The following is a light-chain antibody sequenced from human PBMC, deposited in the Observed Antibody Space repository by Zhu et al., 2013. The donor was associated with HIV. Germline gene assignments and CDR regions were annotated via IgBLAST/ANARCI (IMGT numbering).Light chain of an antibody. J-gene: IGKJ5*01. CDR3: QRRSNWPLIT. CDR1: QSIGTS. Sequence: EIALTQSPATLSLSPGERATLSCRASQSIGTSLAWYQQKPGQAPRLLIYDASKRGTGTPDRFSGSGSGTDFTLTISSLEAEDFAVYYCQRRSNWPLITFGQGTRLEIK. V-gene: IGKV3-11*01. CDR2: DAS.